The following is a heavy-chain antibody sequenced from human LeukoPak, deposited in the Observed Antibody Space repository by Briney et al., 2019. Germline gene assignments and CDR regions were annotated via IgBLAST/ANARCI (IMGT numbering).Heavy chain of an antibody. CDR1: GFTFSSYW. CDR3: AKDTDIAVAGIFDY. V-gene: IGHV3-74*01. D-gene: IGHD6-19*01. J-gene: IGHJ4*02. Sequence: GGSLRLSCAASGFTFSSYWMHWVRQAPGKGLVWVSRINSDGSSTSYADSVKGRFTISRDNAKNSLYLQMNSLRAEDTALYYCAKDTDIAVAGIFDYWGQGTLVTVSS. CDR2: INSDGSST.